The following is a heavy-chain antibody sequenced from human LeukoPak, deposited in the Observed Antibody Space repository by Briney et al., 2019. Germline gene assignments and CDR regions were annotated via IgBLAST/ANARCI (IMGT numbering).Heavy chain of an antibody. Sequence: PGGSLRLSCTASRFTFGDYAMSWVRQAPGKGLEWVGFIRSKAYGGTTEYAASVKGRFAISRDDSKSIAYLQMNSLKTEDTAVYYCTRTGATGGFVSYWGQGTLVTVSS. V-gene: IGHV3-49*04. J-gene: IGHJ4*02. D-gene: IGHD1-26*01. CDR2: IRSKAYGGTT. CDR3: TRTGATGGFVSY. CDR1: RFTFGDYA.